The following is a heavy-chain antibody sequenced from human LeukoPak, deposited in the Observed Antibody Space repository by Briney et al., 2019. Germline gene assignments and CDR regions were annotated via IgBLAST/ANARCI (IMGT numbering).Heavy chain of an antibody. D-gene: IGHD3-10*01. CDR1: GYTFTGYY. J-gene: IGHJ4*02. V-gene: IGHV1-2*02. CDR2: INPNSGGT. CDR3: ARDFPSGNVLWFGELVQGLPDY. Sequence: ASVKVSCKASGYTFTGYYMHWVRQAPGQGLEWMGWINPNSGGTNYAQKFQGRVTMTRDTSISTAYMELSRLRSDDTAVYYCARDFPSGNVLWFGELVQGLPDYWGQGTLVTVSS.